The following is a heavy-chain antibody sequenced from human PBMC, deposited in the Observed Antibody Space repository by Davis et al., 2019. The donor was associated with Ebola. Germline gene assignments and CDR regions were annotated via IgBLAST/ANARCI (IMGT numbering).Heavy chain of an antibody. D-gene: IGHD2-2*01. CDR1: GGTFSSYA. CDR3: ARQTFLPAAILFDP. CDR2: IIPILGIA. Sequence: AASVKVSCKASGGTFSSYAISWVRQAPGQGLEWMGRIIPILGIANYAQKFQGRVTITADKSTSTAYMELSSLRSEDTAMYYCARQTFLPAAILFDPWGQGTLVTVSS. J-gene: IGHJ5*02. V-gene: IGHV1-69*04.